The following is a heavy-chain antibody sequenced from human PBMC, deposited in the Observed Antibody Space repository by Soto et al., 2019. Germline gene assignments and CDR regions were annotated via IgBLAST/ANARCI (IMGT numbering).Heavy chain of an antibody. CDR1: GGSVSSGSYY. CDR2: IYYSGST. V-gene: IGHV4-61*01. J-gene: IGHJ6*02. D-gene: IGHD2-2*01. Sequence: SETLSLTCTVSGGSVSSGSYYWSWIRQPPGKGLEWIGYIYYSGSTNYNPSLKSRVTISVDTSKNQFSLKLSSVTAADTAVYYCARDRVGEWVKDYYYGMDVWGQGTTVTVSS. CDR3: ARDRVGEWVKDYYYGMDV.